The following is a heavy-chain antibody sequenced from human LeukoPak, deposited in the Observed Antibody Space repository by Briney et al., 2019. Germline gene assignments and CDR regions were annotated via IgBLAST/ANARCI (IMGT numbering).Heavy chain of an antibody. CDR3: ARDPGIAPYHYYGMDV. J-gene: IGHJ6*04. Sequence: SETLSLTCTVSGGSISSYYWSWIRQPPGKGLEWIGYIYYSGSTNYNPSLKSRVTISVDTSKNQFSLKLSSVTAADTAVYYCARDPGIAPYHYYGMDVWGKGTTVTVSS. CDR1: GGSISSYY. D-gene: IGHD6-13*01. CDR2: IYYSGST. V-gene: IGHV4-59*01.